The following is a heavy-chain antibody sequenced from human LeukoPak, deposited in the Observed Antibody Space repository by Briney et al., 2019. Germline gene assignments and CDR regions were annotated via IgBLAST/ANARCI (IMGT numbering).Heavy chain of an antibody. Sequence: PSETLSLTCTVSGGSISSYYWSWIRQPPGKGLEWIGYIYYSGSTNYNPSLKSRVTISVDTSKNQFSLKLSSVTAADTAVYYCARVGWKPWDMDVWGQGTTVTVSS. J-gene: IGHJ6*02. V-gene: IGHV4-59*01. D-gene: IGHD2-15*01. CDR1: GGSISSYY. CDR3: ARVGWKPWDMDV. CDR2: IYYSGST.